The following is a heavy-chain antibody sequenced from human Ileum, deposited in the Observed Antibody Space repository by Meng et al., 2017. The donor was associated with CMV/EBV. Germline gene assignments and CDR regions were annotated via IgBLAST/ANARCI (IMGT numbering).Heavy chain of an antibody. CDR3: AKDSYYDFWSGYYRADDAFDI. CDR2: ISGSGGST. D-gene: IGHD3-3*01. CDR1: GFTFSSYW. Sequence: GGSLRLSRVVSGFTFSSYWMSLVRQVPGMGLEWVSSISGSGGSTYYADSVKGRFTISRDNSKNTLYLQMNSLRAEDTAVYYCAKDSYYDFWSGYYRADDAFDIWGQETKVTVSS. V-gene: IGHV3-23*01. J-gene: IGHJ3*02.